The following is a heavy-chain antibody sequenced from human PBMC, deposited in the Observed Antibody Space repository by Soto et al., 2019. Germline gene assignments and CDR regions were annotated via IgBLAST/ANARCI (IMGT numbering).Heavy chain of an antibody. CDR1: GGSISTYY. CDR3: ARAAGRRLPSTTYYYYYYGMDV. J-gene: IGHJ6*02. D-gene: IGHD2-15*01. CDR2: IYYSGST. V-gene: IGHV4-59*01. Sequence: SETLSLTCTVSGGSISTYYWSWIRQPPGKGLEWIGYIYYSGSTNYNPSLKSRVTISVDTSKNQFSLKLSSVTAADTAVYYCARAAGRRLPSTTYYYYYYGMDVWGQGTTVTVSS.